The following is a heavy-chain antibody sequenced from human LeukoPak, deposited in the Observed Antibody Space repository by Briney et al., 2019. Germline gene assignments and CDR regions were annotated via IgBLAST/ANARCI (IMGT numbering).Heavy chain of an antibody. V-gene: IGHV4-59*01. J-gene: IGHJ3*02. D-gene: IGHD6-19*01. CDR3: ARGFDSSSGWYPAFDI. CDR1: GGSIRGYY. Sequence: SETLSLTCTVSGGSIRGYYWSWIRQSPGKGLEYIGYIYYSGITNYNPSLKSRVTISVDTSKNQFSLRLNSVTAADTAMYYCARGFDSSSGWYPAFDIWGHGTMGTVSS. CDR2: IYYSGIT.